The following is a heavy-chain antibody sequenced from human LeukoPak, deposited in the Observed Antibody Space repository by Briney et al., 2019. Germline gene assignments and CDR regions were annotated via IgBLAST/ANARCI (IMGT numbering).Heavy chain of an antibody. Sequence: GGSLRLSCAASGFSFKNYAMSRVRQAPGKGLEWVSAISTTGGSTYYADSVKGRFTVSRDNSKNTLSLQMDSLRVEDTALYYCAKDWTTVVTPKGYYFDSWGQGTLVTVSS. CDR1: GFSFKNYA. J-gene: IGHJ4*02. D-gene: IGHD4-23*01. CDR2: ISTTGGST. CDR3: AKDWTTVVTPKGYYFDS. V-gene: IGHV3-23*01.